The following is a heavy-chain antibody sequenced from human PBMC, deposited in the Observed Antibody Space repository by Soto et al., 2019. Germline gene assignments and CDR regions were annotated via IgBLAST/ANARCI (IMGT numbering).Heavy chain of an antibody. J-gene: IGHJ4*01. CDR3: ARLAPRLTVAGRIFDY. CDR1: GGSISSSRYY. V-gene: IGHV4-39*01. CDR2: IYYSGIT. Sequence: SETLSLTCTVSGGSISSSRYYRGWIRQPPGKGLEWIGSIYYSGITYYNPSLKSRVTISVDTSKNQFSLKLSSVTAADTAVYYCARLAPRLTVAGRIFDYWGHGTLVATSS. D-gene: IGHD6-19*01.